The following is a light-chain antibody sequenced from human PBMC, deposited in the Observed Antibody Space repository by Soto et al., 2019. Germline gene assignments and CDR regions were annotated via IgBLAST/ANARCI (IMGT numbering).Light chain of an antibody. J-gene: IGKJ1*01. CDR3: QQYNKWPRT. CDR2: GAS. V-gene: IGKV3-15*01. Sequence: EIVMTQSPATLSVSPGERATLSCRASQSVSSDLAWYHQKPGQAPRLLIYGASTRATGIPARFSGSGSGTEFTLTLNSLQSEDFAVYYCQQYNKWPRTFGQGTKVEIK. CDR1: QSVSSD.